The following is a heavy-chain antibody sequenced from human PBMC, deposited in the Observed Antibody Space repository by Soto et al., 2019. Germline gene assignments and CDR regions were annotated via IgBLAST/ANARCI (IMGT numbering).Heavy chain of an antibody. CDR2: ISGSGGST. V-gene: IGHV3-23*01. D-gene: IGHD6-19*01. CDR3: ARARSDPSSGCYRNYFAY. J-gene: IGHJ4*02. CDR1: GFTFSSYA. Sequence: GGSLILACAASGFTFSSYAMSWVRQAPGKGLEWVSAISGSGGSTYYADSVKGRFTISGDNSKNTLYLQMNSLRAEDTAVYYCARARSDPSSGCYRNYFAYWGQGTLVTVSS.